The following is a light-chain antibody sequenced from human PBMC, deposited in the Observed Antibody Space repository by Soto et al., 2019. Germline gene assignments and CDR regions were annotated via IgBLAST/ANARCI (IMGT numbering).Light chain of an antibody. Sequence: EIVLTQSPATLSLSPGERATLSCRASQSVSSYLAWYQQQPGHAPRLLIYDASNRATGIPARFSGSGSGTDFTLTISSLEPEDLAVYYCQQRRNWPPYTFGQGTKLEIK. CDR1: QSVSSY. J-gene: IGKJ2*01. V-gene: IGKV3-11*01. CDR3: QQRRNWPPYT. CDR2: DAS.